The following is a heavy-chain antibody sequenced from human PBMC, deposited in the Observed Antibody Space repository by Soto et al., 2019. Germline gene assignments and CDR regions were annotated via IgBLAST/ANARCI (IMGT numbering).Heavy chain of an antibody. CDR2: IKQDGSQK. CDR1: GFTFSTYW. J-gene: IGHJ5*02. V-gene: IGHV3-7*01. Sequence: EVQLVESGGGLVQPGGSLTVSCAASGFTFSTYWINWVRQAPGKGLEWVANIKQDGSQKYYMDSVKGRFTIYRDNATNSLYLQMNSLRAEDTAIYYCARPYWRGGSCYNGFDHLGQGPLVTVSS. D-gene: IGHD2-15*01. CDR3: ARPYWRGGSCYNGFDH.